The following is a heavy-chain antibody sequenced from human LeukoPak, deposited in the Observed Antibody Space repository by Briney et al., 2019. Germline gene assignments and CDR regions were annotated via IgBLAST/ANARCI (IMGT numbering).Heavy chain of an antibody. V-gene: IGHV3-7*01. Sequence: PGGSLRLSCAASGFTFSSYWMSWVRQAPGKGLEWVANIKQDGSEKYYVDSVKDRFTISRDNAKNSLYLQMNSLRAEDTAVYYCARDGPYYYDSSGYSFDYWGQGTLVTVSS. CDR1: GFTFSSYW. CDR2: IKQDGSEK. D-gene: IGHD3-22*01. CDR3: ARDGPYYYDSSGYSFDY. J-gene: IGHJ4*02.